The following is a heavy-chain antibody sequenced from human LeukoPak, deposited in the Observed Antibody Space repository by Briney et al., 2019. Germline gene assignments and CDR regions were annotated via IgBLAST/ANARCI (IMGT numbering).Heavy chain of an antibody. V-gene: IGHV3-7*03. CDR2: IRQDGDTK. CDR3: AKGEPPQFDP. CDR1: GFPFNAYW. Sequence: GGSLRLSCAASGFPFNAYWMTWVRQAPGKGLEWVANIRQDGDTKYYVDSVRGRFTISRDNAMNSLYLQMNSLRAEDTALYYCAKGEPPQFDPWGQGTLVTVSS. D-gene: IGHD1-14*01. J-gene: IGHJ5*02.